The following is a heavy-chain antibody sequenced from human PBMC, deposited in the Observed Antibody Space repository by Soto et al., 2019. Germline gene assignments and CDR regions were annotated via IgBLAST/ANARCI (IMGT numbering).Heavy chain of an antibody. Sequence: PGGSLRLSCAASGFTFSNYDMSWVRQAPGKGLEWVSTISGSGGGTYYADSVKGRFTISRDNSKNTLSLQMNSLRAEDTAVYYCAKARGSRTPAPGTYWGQGSLVTVSS. V-gene: IGHV3-23*01. CDR1: GFTFSNYD. J-gene: IGHJ4*02. D-gene: IGHD2-2*01. CDR2: ISGSGGGT. CDR3: AKARGSRTPAPGTY.